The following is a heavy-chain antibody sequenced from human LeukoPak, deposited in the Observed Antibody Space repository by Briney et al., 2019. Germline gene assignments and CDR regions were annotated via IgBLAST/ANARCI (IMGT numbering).Heavy chain of an antibody. D-gene: IGHD4-17*01. CDR1: GGSVSSSSYY. CDR3: ARENYGDYALGAFDI. Sequence: SETLSLTCTVSGGSVSSSSYYWGWIRQPPGKGLEWIGDIYYSGSTNYNPSLKSRVTISVDTSKNHFSLKLRSVTAADTAVYYCARENYGDYALGAFDIWGQGTMVTVSS. CDR2: IYYSGST. J-gene: IGHJ3*02. V-gene: IGHV4-61*03.